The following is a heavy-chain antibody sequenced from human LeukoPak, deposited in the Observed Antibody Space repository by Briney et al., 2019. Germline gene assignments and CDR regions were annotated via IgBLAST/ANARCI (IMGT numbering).Heavy chain of an antibody. CDR1: GFTSSIYG. Sequence: SGGSLTLSCAASGFTSSIYGMSWVRQAPGKGLEWVSSITNGGDNIYYADFVQGRFTIYRDNSKNSLHLQMSSLRAEDTAIYFCAKRDTSGLYYFDYWGQGTLVTVSS. V-gene: IGHV3-23*01. J-gene: IGHJ4*02. CDR3: AKRDTSGLYYFDY. D-gene: IGHD3-10*01. CDR2: ITNGGDNI.